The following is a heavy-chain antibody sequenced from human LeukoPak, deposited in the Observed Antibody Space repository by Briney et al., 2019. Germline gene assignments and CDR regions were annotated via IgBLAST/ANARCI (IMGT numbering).Heavy chain of an antibody. CDR1: GGSISGSSYN. CDR2: IYYSGST. CDR3: ARRTATGRFDP. J-gene: IGHJ5*02. Sequence: PSETLSLTCTVSGGSISGSSYNCVWIRQPPGKGLEWIGTIYYSGSTYYSPSLKSRVTISVDTSKNQFSLNLGSVTAADTAVYYCARRTATGRFDPWGQGTLVTVSS. V-gene: IGHV4-39*01. D-gene: IGHD1-1*01.